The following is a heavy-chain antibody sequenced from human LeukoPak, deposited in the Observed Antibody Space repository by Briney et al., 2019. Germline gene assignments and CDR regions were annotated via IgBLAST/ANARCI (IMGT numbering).Heavy chain of an antibody. CDR1: GGSISSYY. J-gene: IGHJ4*02. Sequence: SETLSLTCTVSGGSISSYYWSWIRQPPGKGLEWIGYIYYSGSTNYNPSLKSRVTISVDTSKNQFSLKLSSVTAADTAVYYCARTRRDGYNTYYFDYWGQGTLATVSS. CDR2: IYYSGST. D-gene: IGHD5-24*01. V-gene: IGHV4-59*01. CDR3: ARTRRDGYNTYYFDY.